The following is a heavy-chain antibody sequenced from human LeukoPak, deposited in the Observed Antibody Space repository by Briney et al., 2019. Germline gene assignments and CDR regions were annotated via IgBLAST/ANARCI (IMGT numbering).Heavy chain of an antibody. J-gene: IGHJ4*02. CDR2: IYASGNT. CDR1: GGSISGCF. V-gene: IGHV4-4*07. D-gene: IGHD4-17*01. CDR3: AREGTVASGLAY. Sequence: PSETLSLTCTVSGGSISGCFWTWIRQPAGKGVEWIGRIYASGNTNYNPSLKSPVSISVDTSKNQFSLNLTSVPAADTAVYYCAREGTVASGLAYWGQGTLVPVSS.